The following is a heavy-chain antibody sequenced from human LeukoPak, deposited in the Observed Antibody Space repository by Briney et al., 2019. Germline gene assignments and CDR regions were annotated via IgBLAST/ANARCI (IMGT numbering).Heavy chain of an antibody. J-gene: IGHJ4*02. Sequence: SQTLSPTCAVYGGSSRGYYCSWIRQPPGEGLEWIGEINHSGSTNYNPSLKSRVTISVDTSKNQFSLKLSSVTAAETAVYYCATLGYCSGGSCYSSVVDYWGQGTLVTVSS. D-gene: IGHD2-15*01. V-gene: IGHV4-34*01. CDR1: GGSSRGYY. CDR3: ATLGYCSGGSCYSSVVDY. CDR2: INHSGST.